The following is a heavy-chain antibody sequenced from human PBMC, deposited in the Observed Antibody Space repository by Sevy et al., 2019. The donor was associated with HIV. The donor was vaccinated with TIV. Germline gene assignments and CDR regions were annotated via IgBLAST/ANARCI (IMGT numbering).Heavy chain of an antibody. Sequence: GGSLRLSCVSSGFTFNVYSMNWVRQAPGKALEWVSSIAGTTIYKFYADSVKGRFTISRDDAKNSLYLEMSSLRVEDTAVYYCARDGRSHGLAWLGGMDVWGQGTTVTVSS. CDR3: ARDGRSHGLAWLGGMDV. J-gene: IGHJ6*02. D-gene: IGHD5-12*01. CDR1: GFTFNVYS. CDR2: IAGTTIYK. V-gene: IGHV3-21*01.